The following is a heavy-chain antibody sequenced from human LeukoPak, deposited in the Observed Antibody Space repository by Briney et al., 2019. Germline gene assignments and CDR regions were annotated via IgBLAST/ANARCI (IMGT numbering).Heavy chain of an antibody. CDR3: AKDDGGSYYIYYYYMDV. V-gene: IGHV3-30*02. J-gene: IGHJ6*03. CDR1: GFTFSSYA. D-gene: IGHD1-26*01. Sequence: GGSLRLSCAASGFTFSSYAMHWVRQAPGKGLEWVAFIRSDGSNKSYADSVKGRFTISRDNSKNTLYLQMNSLRAEDTAVYYCAKDDGGSYYIYYYYMDVWGKGTTVTISS. CDR2: IRSDGSNK.